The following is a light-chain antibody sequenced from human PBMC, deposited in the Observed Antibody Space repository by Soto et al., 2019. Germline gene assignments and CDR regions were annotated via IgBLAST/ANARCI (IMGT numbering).Light chain of an antibody. J-gene: IGKJ1*01. CDR3: PQYGNLPRT. V-gene: IGKV3-20*01. CDR2: AAS. CDR1: QSVDINY. Sequence: EIVLTQSPGALSLSPGERATLSSRASQSVDINYLAWYQQKPGQAPRLLFYAASRRATDIPDRFSGSGSGTDFTLTISRLEPEDVAVYYCPQYGNLPRTFGQGTNVEIK.